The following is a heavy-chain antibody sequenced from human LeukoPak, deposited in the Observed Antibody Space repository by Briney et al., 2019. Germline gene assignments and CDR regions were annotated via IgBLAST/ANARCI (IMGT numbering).Heavy chain of an antibody. J-gene: IGHJ5*02. Sequence: SGPTLVNPTQTLTLTCTFSGFSLSTSGMCVSWIRQPPGKALEWLALIYWDDDKRYSPSLKSRLTITKDTSKNQVVLTMTNMDPVDTATYCCAQGWFGELGTLDNWFDPWGQGTLVTVSS. CDR2: IYWDDDK. CDR3: AQGWFGELGTLDNWFDP. V-gene: IGHV2-5*08. CDR1: GFSLSTSGMC. D-gene: IGHD3-10*01.